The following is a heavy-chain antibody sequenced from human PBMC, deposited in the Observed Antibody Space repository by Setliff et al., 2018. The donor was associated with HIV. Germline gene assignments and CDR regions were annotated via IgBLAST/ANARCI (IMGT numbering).Heavy chain of an antibody. CDR2: IYYSGTT. V-gene: IGHV4-59*08. Sequence: SETLSLTCTVSGGSIISYYWSWIRQPPGKGLEWIAYIYYSGTTKYNPSLKSRVSISVDTSKSQFSLKLSSLTAADTAVYYCARGRTQWPNYNYFDPWGLGTLVTVPQ. CDR1: GGSIISYY. J-gene: IGHJ5*02. D-gene: IGHD6-19*01. CDR3: ARGRTQWPNYNYFDP.